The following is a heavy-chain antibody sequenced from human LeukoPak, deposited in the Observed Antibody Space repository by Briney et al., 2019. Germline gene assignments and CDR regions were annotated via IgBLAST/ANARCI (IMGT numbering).Heavy chain of an antibody. J-gene: IGHJ6*03. CDR2: IYYSGST. Sequence: SETLSLTCTVSGGSISSYYWSWIRQPPGKGLEWIGYIYYSGSTNYNPSLKSRVTISADTSKNQFSLKLSSVTAADTAVYYCARGLPYSSPYYYYYMDAWGKGTTVTVS. CDR1: GGSISSYY. D-gene: IGHD6-13*01. CDR3: ARGLPYSSPYYYYYMDA. V-gene: IGHV4-59*01.